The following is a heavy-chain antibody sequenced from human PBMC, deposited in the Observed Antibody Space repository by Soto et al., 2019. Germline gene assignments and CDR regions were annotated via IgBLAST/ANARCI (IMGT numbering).Heavy chain of an antibody. J-gene: IGHJ5*02. D-gene: IGHD3-3*01. CDR3: ARDSIYYDSWSGYYKWFDP. V-gene: IGHV1-69*06. CDR2: IIPIFGTA. Sequence: ASVKVSCKASGGTFSSYAISWVRQAPGQGLEWMGGIIPIFGTANYAQKFQGRDTITADKSTSTAYMELSSLRSEDTAVYYCARDSIYYDSWSGYYKWFDPWGQGTLVTVSS. CDR1: GGTFSSYA.